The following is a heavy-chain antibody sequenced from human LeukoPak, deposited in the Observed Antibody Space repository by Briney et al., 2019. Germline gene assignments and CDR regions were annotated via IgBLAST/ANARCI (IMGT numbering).Heavy chain of an antibody. CDR2: IYYSGTTS. V-gene: IGHV4-39*01. CDR3: ARQLYEYMRYYFDY. D-gene: IGHD2-2*02. CDR1: SGSIRSSSYY. Sequence: SETLSLTCTVSSGSIRSSSYYWGLIRQPPGKGREWIGSIYYSGTTSYYNPSLKSRVTISVDTSKNQFSLKLSSVTAADTAVYYCARQLYEYMRYYFDYWGQGTLVTVSS. J-gene: IGHJ4*02.